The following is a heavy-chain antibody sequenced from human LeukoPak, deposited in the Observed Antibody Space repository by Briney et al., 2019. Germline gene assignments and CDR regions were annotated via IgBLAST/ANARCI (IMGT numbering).Heavy chain of an antibody. CDR2: IHYSGST. V-gene: IGHV4-39*01. CDR1: GGSISSSTYY. CDR3: ARLGGWQDPPGY. D-gene: IGHD3-16*01. Sequence: PSETLSLTCTVSGGSISSSTYYWGWIRQPPGKGLEWIGTIHYSGSTYYNPSLNSRVTISVDTSKNQFSLKLSSVTAADTSLYYCARLGGWQDPPGYWGRGTLVTVST. J-gene: IGHJ4*02.